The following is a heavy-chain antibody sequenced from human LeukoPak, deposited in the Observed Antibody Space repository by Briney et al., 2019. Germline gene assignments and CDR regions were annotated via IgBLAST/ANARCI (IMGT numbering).Heavy chain of an antibody. D-gene: IGHD3-10*01. Sequence: PSETLSLTCTVSGVSISSYYWSWIRQPPGKGLEWLGYIYYSGSTNYNPSLKSRVTISVDTSKNQFSLKLSSVTAADTAVYYCARQRVGEWAPSDIWGQGTMVTVSS. CDR3: ARQRVGEWAPSDI. J-gene: IGHJ3*02. V-gene: IGHV4-59*08. CDR1: GVSISSYY. CDR2: IYYSGST.